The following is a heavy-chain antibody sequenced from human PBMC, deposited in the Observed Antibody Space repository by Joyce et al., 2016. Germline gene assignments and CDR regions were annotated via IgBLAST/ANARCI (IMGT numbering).Heavy chain of an antibody. D-gene: IGHD3-16*01. CDR3: ARGARFFDY. CDR2: TYYRSKWFN. CDR1: GDSVSSNSDS. V-gene: IGHV6-1*01. Sequence: QVQLQQSGQRLVRPSQTLSLTCVISGDSVSSNSDSWNWIRQSPSRGLEWLGRTYYRSKWFNDYSESVESLITFNVDTAKNQLSLHLNSVTPEDTAVYYCARGARFFDYWGQGTVVTVSS. J-gene: IGHJ4*02.